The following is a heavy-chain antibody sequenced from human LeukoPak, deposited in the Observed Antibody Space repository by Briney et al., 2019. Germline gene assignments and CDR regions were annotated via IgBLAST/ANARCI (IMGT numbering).Heavy chain of an antibody. CDR3: ASFYDNSGRDY. J-gene: IGHJ4*02. Sequence: GGSLRLSCAASGFTVTNNDMNWVRQAPGKGLEWVSVIYSGGSTYFADSVKGRFTISRDNSKNTLSLQMNSLRAEDTAVYYCASFYDNSGRDYWGQGTLVTVSS. D-gene: IGHD3-22*01. CDR1: GFTVTNND. CDR2: IYSGGST. V-gene: IGHV3-66*01.